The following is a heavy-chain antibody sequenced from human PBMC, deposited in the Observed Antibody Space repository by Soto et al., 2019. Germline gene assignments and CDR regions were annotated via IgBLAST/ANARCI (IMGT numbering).Heavy chain of an antibody. D-gene: IGHD3-10*01. CDR2: IYYSGST. CDR1: GGSISSGCYY. J-gene: IGHJ5*02. CDR3: ATTYYYGSGSFSLGP. V-gene: IGHV4-61*01. Sequence: SETLSLTCTVSGGSISSGCYYWSWIRQHPGKGLEWIGYIYYSGSTKYNPSLKSRVTISVDTSKNQFSLKLRSVTAADTAVYYCATTYYYGSGSFSLGPWGQGTLVTVSS.